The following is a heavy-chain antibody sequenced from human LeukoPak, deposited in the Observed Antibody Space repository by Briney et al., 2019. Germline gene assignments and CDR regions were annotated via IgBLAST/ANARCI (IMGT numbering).Heavy chain of an antibody. J-gene: IGHJ3*02. Sequence: GESLKISCKGSGYSFTSYWIGWVRQLPGKGLEWMGIIYPGDSDTRYSPSFQGQVTISADKSISTAYLQWSSLKASDTAMYYCARPVEFYGSGSYYNHPNDAFDIWGQGTMVTVSS. CDR1: GYSFTSYW. CDR2: IYPGDSDT. D-gene: IGHD3-10*01. V-gene: IGHV5-51*01. CDR3: ARPVEFYGSGSYYNHPNDAFDI.